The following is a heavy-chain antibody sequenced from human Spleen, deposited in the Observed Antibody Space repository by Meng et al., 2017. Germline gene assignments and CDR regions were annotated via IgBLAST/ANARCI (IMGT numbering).Heavy chain of an antibody. Sequence: GESLKISCAASGFSFSNYVMSWVRQTPGKGLEWVSGIGGSDGSTFAADSVKGRFTISRDNSKNTLYLQMNRLRVDDTAVYYCARDPISYCTGGGCNSNWFDPWGQGTLVTVSS. CDR3: ARDPISYCTGGGCNSNWFDP. J-gene: IGHJ5*02. V-gene: IGHV3-23*01. CDR1: GFSFSNYV. CDR2: IGGSDGST. D-gene: IGHD2-8*02.